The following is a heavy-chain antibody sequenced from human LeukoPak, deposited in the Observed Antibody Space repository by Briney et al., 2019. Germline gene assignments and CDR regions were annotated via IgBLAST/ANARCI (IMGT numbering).Heavy chain of an antibody. Sequence: GGSLRLSCAASGFTFNTYSMNWVRQAPGKGLEWVSYITSSSSTIYYADSVKGRFTISRDNAKNSLYLQMNSLRAEDTAVYYCARFSGSPLFDYWGQGTLVTVSS. CDR3: ARFSGSPLFDY. J-gene: IGHJ4*02. V-gene: IGHV3-48*01. CDR2: ITSSSSTI. CDR1: GFTFNTYS. D-gene: IGHD6-6*01.